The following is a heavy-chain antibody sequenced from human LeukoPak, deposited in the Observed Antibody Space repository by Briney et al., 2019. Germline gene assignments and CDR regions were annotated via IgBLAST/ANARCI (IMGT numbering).Heavy chain of an antibody. CDR1: GGSVSSGSYY. D-gene: IGHD6-13*01. J-gene: IGHJ4*02. V-gene: IGHV4-61*01. Sequence: PSETLSLTCTVSGGSVSSGSYYWSRIRQPPGKGLEWIGYIYYSGSTNYNPSLKSRVTISVDTSKNQFSLKLSSVTAADTAVYYCARGPYSSSWYEYYFDYWGQGTLVTVSS. CDR3: ARGPYSSSWYEYYFDY. CDR2: IYYSGST.